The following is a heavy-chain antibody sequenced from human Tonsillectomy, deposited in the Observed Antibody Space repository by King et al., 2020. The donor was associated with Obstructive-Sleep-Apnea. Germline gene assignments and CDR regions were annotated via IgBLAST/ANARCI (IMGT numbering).Heavy chain of an antibody. V-gene: IGHV4-30-4*01. J-gene: IGHJ4*02. Sequence: QLQESGPGLVKPSQTLSLTCTVSGGSISSGDYYWSWIRQTPGKGLEWIGYIYYSGSTHYNPSLESRVTISVDTSKNQFSLQLSSVTAADTAVYYCARDNYFGSGSYYKHYFDYWGQGTLVTVSS. D-gene: IGHD3-10*01. CDR1: GGSISSGDYY. CDR2: IYYSGST. CDR3: ARDNYFGSGSYYKHYFDY.